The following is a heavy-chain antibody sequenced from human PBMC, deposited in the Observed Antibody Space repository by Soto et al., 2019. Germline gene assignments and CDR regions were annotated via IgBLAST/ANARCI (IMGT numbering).Heavy chain of an antibody. Sequence: PGGSLRLSCAAFGFDFNKYAMTWVRQAPGKGLQWVSSITSNGDSTYYADSVKGRFTTSRDNPKNTLYLQMNSLRADDTAVFYCAKDSPSYTTSPFYFDSWGQGTLVTVSS. CDR2: ITSNGDST. D-gene: IGHD2-2*02. CDR3: AKDSPSYTTSPFYFDS. CDR1: GFDFNKYA. J-gene: IGHJ4*02. V-gene: IGHV3-23*01.